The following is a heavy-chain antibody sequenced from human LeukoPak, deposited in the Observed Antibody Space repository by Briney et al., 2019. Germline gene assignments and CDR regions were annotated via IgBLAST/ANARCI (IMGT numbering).Heavy chain of an antibody. CDR2: INHSGST. CDR1: SGSISSGASD. V-gene: IGHV4-31*03. D-gene: IGHD3-22*01. CDR3: ARAARQGFTMIVVPFFYFDL. J-gene: IGHJ2*01. Sequence: SQTLSFTCTVSSGSISSGASDWRWIRQHPKRSLEWVGYINHSGSTYYNPSIGRRVTMSVDTSKNQFSLKLSSVTAADSAGYYCARAARQGFTMIVVPFFYFDLWGRGTLVTVSS.